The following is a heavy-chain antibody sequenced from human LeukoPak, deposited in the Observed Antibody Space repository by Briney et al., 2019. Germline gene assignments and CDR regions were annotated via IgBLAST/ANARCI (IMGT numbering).Heavy chain of an antibody. J-gene: IGHJ4*02. CDR2: MYHSGST. Sequence: SETLSLTCTVSGGSISSAYYWGWIRQPPGKGLEWIGTMYHSGSTNYNPSLKSRVTISVDTSKNQFSLKLSSVTAADTAVYYCARLKMVRGVIINDYWGQGTLVTVSS. CDR3: ARLKMVRGVIINDY. CDR1: GGSISSAYY. V-gene: IGHV4-38-2*02. D-gene: IGHD3-10*01.